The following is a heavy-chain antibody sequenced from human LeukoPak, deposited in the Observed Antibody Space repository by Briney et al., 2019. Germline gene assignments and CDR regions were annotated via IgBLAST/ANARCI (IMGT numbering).Heavy chain of an antibody. D-gene: IGHD5-24*01. J-gene: IGHJ4*02. CDR1: GFTVSSIY. CDR2: IYSGGST. CDR3: ARGGTVATMYYFDY. V-gene: IGHV3-53*01. Sequence: GGSLRLSCAASGFTVSSIYMTWVRQAPGKGLEWVSVIYSGGSTYYADSVKGRFTISRDNSKNTLYLQMNSLRADDTAVYYCARGGTVATMYYFDYWGQGTLVTVSS.